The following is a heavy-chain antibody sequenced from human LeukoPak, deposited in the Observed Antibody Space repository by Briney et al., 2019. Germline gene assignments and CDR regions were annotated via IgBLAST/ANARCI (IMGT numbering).Heavy chain of an antibody. D-gene: IGHD3-16*01. CDR2: ISYDGSNK. V-gene: IGHV3-30*18. CDR1: GFTFSSYG. Sequence: PGRSLRLSCAASGFTFSSYGMHWVRQAPGKGLEWVAVISYDGSNKYYADSVKGRFTISRDNSKNTLYLQMNSLRAEDTAVYYCAKDLGYSYADKSYFDYWGQGSLVTVSS. J-gene: IGHJ4*02. CDR3: AKDLGYSYADKSYFDY.